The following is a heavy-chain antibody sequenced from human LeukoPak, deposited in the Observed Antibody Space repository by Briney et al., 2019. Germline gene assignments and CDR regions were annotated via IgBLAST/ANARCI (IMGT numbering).Heavy chain of an antibody. V-gene: IGHV1-46*01. Sequence: ASVKVSCKASGYTFTSYYMHWVRQAPGQGLEWMGIINPSGGSTSYAQKVQGRVTMTRDTSTSTVYMELSSLRSEDTAVYYCATTMVVGNFDYWGQGTLVTVSS. J-gene: IGHJ4*02. D-gene: IGHD2-15*01. CDR2: INPSGGST. CDR1: GYTFTSYY. CDR3: ATTMVVGNFDY.